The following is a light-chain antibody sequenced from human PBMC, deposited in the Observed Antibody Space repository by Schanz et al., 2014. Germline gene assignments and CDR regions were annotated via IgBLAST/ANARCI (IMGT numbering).Light chain of an antibody. Sequence: IQLTQSPSSLSASVGDRVTVTCRASQAINTYLAWYQQTPGKAPKLLIFGASTLQGGVPSRFSGSGSGTDFTLTITRLQPEDSATYYCQQLNSYPRTFGQGTKLEIK. CDR1: QAINTY. CDR3: QQLNSYPRT. CDR2: GAS. J-gene: IGKJ2*01. V-gene: IGKV1-9*01.